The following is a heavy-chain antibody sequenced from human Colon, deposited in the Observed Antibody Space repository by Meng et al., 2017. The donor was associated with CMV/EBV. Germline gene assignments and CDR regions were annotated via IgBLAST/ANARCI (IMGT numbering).Heavy chain of an antibody. J-gene: IGHJ4*02. Sequence: GGSLRLSCAASGFTFSSYSMHWVRQTPGKGLEWVSRVNNDGRNTVYADSVKGRFTISRDNAKDTLFLQMNSLRAEDTAVYYCTRGLRGPDYWGQGSLVTVSS. CDR1: GFTFSSYS. CDR2: VNNDGRNT. D-gene: IGHD3-10*01. CDR3: TRGLRGPDY. V-gene: IGHV3-74*01.